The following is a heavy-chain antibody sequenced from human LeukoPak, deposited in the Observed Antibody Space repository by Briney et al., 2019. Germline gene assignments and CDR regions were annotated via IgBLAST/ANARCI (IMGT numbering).Heavy chain of an antibody. Sequence: SETLSLTCAVSGYSISSGYYWGWIRQPPGKALEWIGSIYHSGSTYYNPSLKSRVTLSVDTSKNQFPLTLSYVTAADHALYYCARQSIVGVPAARVQYFQHWGQGTLVTVSS. J-gene: IGHJ1*01. D-gene: IGHD2-2*01. CDR1: GYSISSGYY. CDR3: ARQSIVGVPAARVQYFQH. CDR2: IYHSGST. V-gene: IGHV4-38-2*01.